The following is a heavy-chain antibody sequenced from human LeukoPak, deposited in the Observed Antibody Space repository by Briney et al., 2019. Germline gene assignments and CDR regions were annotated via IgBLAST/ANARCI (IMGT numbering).Heavy chain of an antibody. Sequence: PSETLSLTCTVSGGSISSYSWSWIRQPPGKGLEWIGNIYYSGSTNYDPSLKSRLTISVDTPKNQFSLKLSSVTAADTAVYYCARGLMMAVAGRGEFHYWGQGTLVTVSS. D-gene: IGHD6-13*01. CDR2: IYYSGST. J-gene: IGHJ4*02. CDR1: GGSISSYS. V-gene: IGHV4-59*01. CDR3: ARGLMMAVAGRGEFHY.